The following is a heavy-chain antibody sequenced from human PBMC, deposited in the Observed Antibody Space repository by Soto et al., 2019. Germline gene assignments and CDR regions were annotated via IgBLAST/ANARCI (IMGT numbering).Heavy chain of an antibody. J-gene: IGHJ6*02. CDR3: ARDTAVVPAAMWSGYYYYGMDV. D-gene: IGHD2-2*01. CDR1: GGSISSYY. V-gene: IGHV4-59*01. Sequence: PSETLSLTCTVSGGSISSYYWSWIRQPPGKGLEWIGYIYYSGSTNYNPSLKSRVTISVDTSKNQFSLKLSSVTAADTAVYYCARDTAVVPAAMWSGYYYYGMDVWGQGTTVTVSS. CDR2: IYYSGST.